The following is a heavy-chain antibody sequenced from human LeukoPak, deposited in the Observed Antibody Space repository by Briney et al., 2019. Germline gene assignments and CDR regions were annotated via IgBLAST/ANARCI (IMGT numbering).Heavy chain of an antibody. D-gene: IGHD2-15*01. J-gene: IGHJ6*03. CDR3: ARIHRGNVVYMDV. CDR1: GFTFSSYS. CDR2: INSDGFST. V-gene: IGHV3-74*01. Sequence: GGSLRLSCAASGFTFSSYSMHWVRQAPGKGLVWVSRINSDGFSTSYADSVKGRFTISRDNAKNTLYLQMNSLRAEDTAVYYCARIHRGNVVYMDVWGKGTTVTVSS.